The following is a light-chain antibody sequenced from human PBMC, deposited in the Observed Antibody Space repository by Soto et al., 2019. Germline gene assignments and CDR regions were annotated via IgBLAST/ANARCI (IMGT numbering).Light chain of an antibody. J-gene: IGKJ1*01. V-gene: IGKV3-11*01. CDR2: DAS. CDR1: QSVSSY. Sequence: EIVLTQSPVTLSLSPWERARLSCRASQSVSSYLAWYQQKPGQAPRLLIYDASNRATGIPARFSGSGSGTDFTLTISSLEPEDFAVYYCQQYQNLWTFGQGTKVDIK. CDR3: QQYQNLWT.